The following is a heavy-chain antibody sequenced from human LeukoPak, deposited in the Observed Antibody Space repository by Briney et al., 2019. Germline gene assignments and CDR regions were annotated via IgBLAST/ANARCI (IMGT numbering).Heavy chain of an antibody. CDR2: ISSTGSTI. V-gene: IGHV3-48*02. CDR3: ARDLISGDYTFDY. Sequence: GGSLRLSCAVSGFTFSSFSMNWVRQAPAKGLEWVSYISSTGSTIYYANSVKGRFTVSRDNAKDSLYLQMNNLRDEDTAVYYCARDLISGDYTFDYWGQGALVAVSS. CDR1: GFTFSSFS. J-gene: IGHJ4*02. D-gene: IGHD4-11*01.